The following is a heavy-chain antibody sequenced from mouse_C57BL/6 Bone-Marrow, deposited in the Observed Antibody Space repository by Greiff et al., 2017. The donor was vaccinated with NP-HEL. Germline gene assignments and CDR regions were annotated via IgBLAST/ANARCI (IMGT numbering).Heavy chain of an antibody. Sequence: QVQLQQPGAELVMPGASVKLSCKASGYTFTSYWMHWVKQRPGQGLEWIGEIDPSDSYTNYNQKFKGKSTLTVDKSSSTAYMQLSSLPSEDSAVYYCARERAWDGTDCYFDVWGTGTTVTVSS. CDR3: ARERAWDGTDCYFDV. CDR2: IDPSDSYT. J-gene: IGHJ1*03. CDR1: GYTFTSYW. D-gene: IGHD2-1*01. V-gene: IGHV1-69*01.